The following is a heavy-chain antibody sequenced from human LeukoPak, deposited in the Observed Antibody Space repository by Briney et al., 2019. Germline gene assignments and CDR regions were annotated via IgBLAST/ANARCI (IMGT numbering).Heavy chain of an antibody. Sequence: PGKSLRLSCAASGFTFSSYGMHWVRQAPGKGLEWVAVIWYDGSDKDYADSVKGRFTISRDNSKNTLYLQMNSLRADDTAVYYCARDRTGVFVRPLDIWGQGTMVTVSS. V-gene: IGHV3-33*01. D-gene: IGHD2-8*02. J-gene: IGHJ3*02. CDR2: IWYDGSDK. CDR3: ARDRTGVFVRPLDI. CDR1: GFTFSSYG.